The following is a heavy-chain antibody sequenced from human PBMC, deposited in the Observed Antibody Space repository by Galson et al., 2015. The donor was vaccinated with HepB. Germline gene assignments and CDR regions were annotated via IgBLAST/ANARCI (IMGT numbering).Heavy chain of an antibody. J-gene: IGHJ4*02. Sequence: SLRLSCAASGFPLRSYGMSWVRQAPGKGLEWVSFIPGYGGTIDHADSVKGRFTISRDDSQNTLYLQMNSLRVEDTALYYCAKSCGGDCYYFDSWGQGTLVTVSS. V-gene: IGHV3-23*01. CDR1: GFPLRSYG. CDR2: IPGYGGTI. D-gene: IGHD2-21*02. CDR3: AKSCGGDCYYFDS.